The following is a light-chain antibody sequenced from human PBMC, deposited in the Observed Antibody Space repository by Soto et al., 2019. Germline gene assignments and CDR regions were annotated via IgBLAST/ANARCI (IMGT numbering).Light chain of an antibody. J-gene: IGKJ1*01. Sequence: IQLTQCRGTLTLSPGERTTLDEVASQSVSSSYLAWYQQKPGQAPRLLIYGASSRATGIPDRFSGSGSGTDFTLTISRLEPEDFAVYYSQQYGSSPPTFGQGTKVDIK. CDR1: QSVSSSY. CDR3: QQYGSSPPT. V-gene: IGKV3-20*01. CDR2: GAS.